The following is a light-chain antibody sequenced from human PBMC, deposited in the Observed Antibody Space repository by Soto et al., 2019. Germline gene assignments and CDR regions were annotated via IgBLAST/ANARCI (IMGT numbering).Light chain of an antibody. Sequence: EIVMTQSPATLSVSPGERATLSCRASQSVSSDIAWYQQKPGQAPRLLIYGTSTRATGIPARFSGSGSGTEFTLTISSLQSEDFAVYYCQLYNNRPPEWTFGQGTKVDIK. J-gene: IGKJ1*01. CDR1: QSVSSD. CDR2: GTS. V-gene: IGKV3-15*01. CDR3: QLYNNRPPEWT.